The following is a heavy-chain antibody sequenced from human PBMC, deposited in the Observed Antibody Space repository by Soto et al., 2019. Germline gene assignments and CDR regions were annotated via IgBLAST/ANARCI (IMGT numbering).Heavy chain of an antibody. CDR3: ARESEDLTSNFDY. Sequence: GGSLRLSCGASGFTFTRYSMNWVRQAPGKGLEWVSSISSTTNYIYYGDSMKGRFTISRDNAKNSLYLEMNSLRAEDTAVYYCARESEDLTSNFDYWGQGTLVTVSS. CDR2: ISSTTNYI. V-gene: IGHV3-21*06. J-gene: IGHJ4*02. CDR1: GFTFTRYS.